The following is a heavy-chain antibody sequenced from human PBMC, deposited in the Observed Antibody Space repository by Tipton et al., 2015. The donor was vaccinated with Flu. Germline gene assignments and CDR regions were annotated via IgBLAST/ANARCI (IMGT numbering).Heavy chain of an antibody. Sequence: TLSLTCTVSGGSINSTTYYWGGVRQPPGKGLEWIATVFHSGLTYYNPSLKSRVSISIDTSKNQFSLRMNSVTAADSAVYYCARDLHPTSNWFDPWGQGTLVTVSS. V-gene: IGHV4-39*07. CDR3: ARDLHPTSNWFDP. CDR1: GGSINSTTYY. J-gene: IGHJ5*02. CDR2: VFHSGLT.